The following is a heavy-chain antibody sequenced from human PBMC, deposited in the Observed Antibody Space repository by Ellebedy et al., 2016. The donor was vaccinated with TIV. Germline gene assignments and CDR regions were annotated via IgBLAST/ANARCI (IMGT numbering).Heavy chain of an antibody. D-gene: IGHD1-20*01. Sequence: GGSLRLSCAASGFTFDTDAMTWVRQAPGKGLEWVSGISGSGDTTYYADSVKGRFTISRDSSKYTLYLQMNSLRAEDTAVCYCAKVRSNWNYFDYWGQGTLVTVSS. J-gene: IGHJ4*02. CDR1: GFTFDTDA. CDR2: ISGSGDTT. CDR3: AKVRSNWNYFDY. V-gene: IGHV3-23*01.